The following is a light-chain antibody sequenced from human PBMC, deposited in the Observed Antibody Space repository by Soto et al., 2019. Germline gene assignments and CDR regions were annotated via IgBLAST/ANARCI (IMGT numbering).Light chain of an antibody. Sequence: DIQMTQSPSSLSASVGDRVTITCQASQDISNYLNWYQQKPGKAPKLLNYDASNLETGVPSRFSGSGSGTDFTFTISSLQPEDIATYYCQQYDNLPPGTFGPGTKVDIK. CDR2: DAS. CDR3: QQYDNLPPGT. V-gene: IGKV1-33*01. CDR1: QDISNY. J-gene: IGKJ3*01.